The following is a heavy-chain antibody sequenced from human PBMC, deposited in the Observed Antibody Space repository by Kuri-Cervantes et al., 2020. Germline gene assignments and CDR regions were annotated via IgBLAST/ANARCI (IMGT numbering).Heavy chain of an antibody. V-gene: IGHV3-30-3*01. CDR2: ISYDGSNK. CDR1: GFNFLNYW. CDR3: ARYMVGATGSDY. J-gene: IGHJ4*02. D-gene: IGHD1-26*01. Sequence: GESLKISCAASGFNFLNYWMSWVRQAPGKGLEWVAVISYDGSNKYYADSVKGRFTISRDNSKNSLYLQMNSLRAEDTAVYYCARYMVGATGSDYWGQGTLVTVSS.